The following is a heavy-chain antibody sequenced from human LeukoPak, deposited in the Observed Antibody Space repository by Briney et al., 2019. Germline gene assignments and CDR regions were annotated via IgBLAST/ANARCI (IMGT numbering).Heavy chain of an antibody. CDR3: ARDRVGATIGDFDY. D-gene: IGHD1-26*01. CDR2: IYYSGST. J-gene: IGHJ4*02. CDR1: GGSISSGGYY. Sequence: PSETLSLTCTVSGGSISSGGYYWSWIRQHPGKGLEWIGYIYYSGSTNYNPSLKSRVTISVDTSKNQFSLKLSSVTAADTAVYYCARDRVGATIGDFDYWGQGTLVTVSS. V-gene: IGHV4-61*08.